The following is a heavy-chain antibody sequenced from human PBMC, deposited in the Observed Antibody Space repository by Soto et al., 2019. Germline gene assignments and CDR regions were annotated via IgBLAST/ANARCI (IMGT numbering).Heavy chain of an antibody. Sequence: QVQLVQSGAEVKKPGSSVKVSCKASGGTFSSYAISWVRQAPGQGLEWMGGIIPIFGTANYAQKVQGRVTITADEPTSTAYMELSSLRSEDTAVYYCARDMFGEGDDYGMDVWGQGTTVTVSS. CDR2: IIPIFGTA. D-gene: IGHD3-10*02. CDR1: GGTFSSYA. CDR3: ARDMFGEGDDYGMDV. J-gene: IGHJ6*02. V-gene: IGHV1-69*12.